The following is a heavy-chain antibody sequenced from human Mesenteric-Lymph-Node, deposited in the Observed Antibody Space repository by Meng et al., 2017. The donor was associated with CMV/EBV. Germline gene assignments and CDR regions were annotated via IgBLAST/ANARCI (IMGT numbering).Heavy chain of an antibody. V-gene: IGHV3-66*02. Sequence: LSLTCAASGFSVSSNYMSWVRQAPGKGLEWVSVLYSDGTTNYVDSVKGRFTTSRDNSKNTLYLQMNSLRAEDTAVYYCARVYYYDDSGYSKFDYWGQGTLVTVSS. D-gene: IGHD3-22*01. J-gene: IGHJ4*02. CDR3: ARVYYYDDSGYSKFDY. CDR1: GFSVSSNY. CDR2: LYSDGTT.